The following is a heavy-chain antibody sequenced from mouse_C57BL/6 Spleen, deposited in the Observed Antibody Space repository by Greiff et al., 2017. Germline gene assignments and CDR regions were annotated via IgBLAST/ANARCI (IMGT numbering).Heavy chain of an antibody. J-gene: IGHJ2*01. V-gene: IGHV1-42*01. CDR1: GYSFTGYY. D-gene: IGHD4-1*01. CDR3: ARWDQILTGTFDY. CDR2: INPSTGGT. Sequence: VQLQQSGPELVKPGASVKISCKASGYSFTGYYMNWVKQSPEKSLEWIGEINPSTGGTTYNQKFKAKATLTVDKSSSTAYMQLKSLTSEDSAVYYCARWDQILTGTFDYWGQGTTLTVSS.